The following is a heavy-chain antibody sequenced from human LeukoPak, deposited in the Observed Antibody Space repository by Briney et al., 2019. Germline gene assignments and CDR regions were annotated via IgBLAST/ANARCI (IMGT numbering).Heavy chain of an antibody. V-gene: IGHV1-46*01. CDR3: ARGNVLRFLERDDAFDI. CDR1: GYTFTSYY. Sequence: AASVKVSCKASGYTFTSYYMHWVRQAPGQGLEWMGIINPSGGSTSYAQKFQGRVTMTRDTSTSTVYMELSSLRSEDTAVYYCARGNVLRFLERDDAFDIWGQGTMVTVSS. J-gene: IGHJ3*02. D-gene: IGHD3-3*01. CDR2: INPSGGST.